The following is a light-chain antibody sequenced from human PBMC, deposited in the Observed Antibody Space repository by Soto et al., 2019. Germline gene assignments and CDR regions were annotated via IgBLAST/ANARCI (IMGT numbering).Light chain of an antibody. CDR1: RSDVGRYDY. Sequence: QSVLTQPASVSESPGQSITISCTGTRSDVGRYDYVSWYQQHPGKAPKLIIYEIYNRPSGVSDRFSGSKSGNTASLTISGLQAEDEADYYCISYTSDNTPWVFGGGTKLTVL. V-gene: IGLV2-14*01. CDR3: ISYTSDNTPWV. CDR2: EIY. J-gene: IGLJ3*02.